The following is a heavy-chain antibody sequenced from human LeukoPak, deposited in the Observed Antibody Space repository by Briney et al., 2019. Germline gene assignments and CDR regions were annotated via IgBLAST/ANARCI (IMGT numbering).Heavy chain of an antibody. CDR1: GYTFTSYG. D-gene: IGHD3-10*01. J-gene: IGHJ5*02. V-gene: IGHV1-18*01. CDR2: ISAYNGNT. Sequence: ASVKVSCKASGYTFTSYGISWVRRAPGQGLEWMGWISAYNGNTNYAQKLQGRVTMTTDTSTSTAYMELRSLRSDDTAVYYCARVLGRFGELSDNWFDPWGQGTLVTVSS. CDR3: ARVLGRFGELSDNWFDP.